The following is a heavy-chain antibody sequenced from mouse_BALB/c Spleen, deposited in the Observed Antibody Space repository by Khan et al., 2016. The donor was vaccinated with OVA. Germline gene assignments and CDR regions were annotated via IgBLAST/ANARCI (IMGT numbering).Heavy chain of an antibody. CDR2: ISHGGSSV. V-gene: IGHV5-12-2*01. CDR1: GFTFSSYT. Sequence: EVQLVESGGGLVQPGGSLKLSCAASGFTFSSYTMSWVRQTLDKSLVWVAFISHGGSSVYYPDTVKGRFTSSRDNAKNTLYLQMSSLKSEDTAMYYCTRPSTTQYDYGMDYWGQGTSVIVSS. J-gene: IGHJ4*01. D-gene: IGHD1-1*01. CDR3: TRPSTTQYDYGMDY.